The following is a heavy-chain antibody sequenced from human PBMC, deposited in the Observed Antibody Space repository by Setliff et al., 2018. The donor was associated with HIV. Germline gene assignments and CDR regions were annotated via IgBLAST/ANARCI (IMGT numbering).Heavy chain of an antibody. CDR1: GGSFSGYY. Sequence: SETLSLTCAVYGGSFSGYYWSWIRQHPGRGLECIGYIYYSGNTYYNPSLKSRFTISVDTSKNQFSLKLSSVTAADTAVYYCARSRLVTATRYYFDYWGQGTLVTVSS. J-gene: IGHJ4*02. CDR3: ARSRLVTATRYYFDY. D-gene: IGHD2-21*02. CDR2: IYYSGNT. V-gene: IGHV4-31*11.